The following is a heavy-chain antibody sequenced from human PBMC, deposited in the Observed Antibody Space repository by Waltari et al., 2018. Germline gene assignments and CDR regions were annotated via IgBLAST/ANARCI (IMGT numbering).Heavy chain of an antibody. CDR2: MNPNSGNT. J-gene: IGHJ4*02. CDR1: GYTFTSYD. CDR3: ARIVVVAATLYYFDY. Sequence: QVQLVQSGAEVKKPGASVKVSCTASGYTFTSYDINWVRQATGQGLEWMGWMNPNSGNTGYAQKFQGRVTMTRNTSISTAYMELSSLRSEDTAVYYCARIVVVAATLYYFDYWGQGTLVTVSS. V-gene: IGHV1-8*01. D-gene: IGHD2-15*01.